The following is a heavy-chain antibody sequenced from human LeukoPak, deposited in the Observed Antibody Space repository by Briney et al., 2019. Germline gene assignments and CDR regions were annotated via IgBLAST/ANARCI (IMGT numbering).Heavy chain of an antibody. D-gene: IGHD3-16*02. Sequence: SETLSLTCTVSGGSISSYYWSWIRQPPGKGLEWIGYIYYSGSTNYNPSLKSRVTISVDTSKNQFSLKLSSVTAADTAVYYCARDRSLDYWGQGTPVTVSS. CDR2: IYYSGST. V-gene: IGHV4-59*01. CDR3: ARDRSLDY. CDR1: GGSISSYY. J-gene: IGHJ4*02.